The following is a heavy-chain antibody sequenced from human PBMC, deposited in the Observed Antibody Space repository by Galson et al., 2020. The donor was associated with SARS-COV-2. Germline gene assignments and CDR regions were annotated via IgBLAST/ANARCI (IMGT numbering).Heavy chain of an antibody. CDR1: GFTVSSNY. J-gene: IGHJ4*02. Sequence: GGSLSLSCAVSGFTVSSNYMNWVRQAPGKGLEWVSVIYSGGGTYYADSVKGQFTISRDHSKNTLYLQMNSLRAEDTAVYYCARALELDLVYCPHGVCLGRFDHWGQGSLVTVSS. CDR2: IYSGGGT. D-gene: IGHD2-8*01. V-gene: IGHV3-53*01. CDR3: ARALELDLVYCPHGVCLGRFDH.